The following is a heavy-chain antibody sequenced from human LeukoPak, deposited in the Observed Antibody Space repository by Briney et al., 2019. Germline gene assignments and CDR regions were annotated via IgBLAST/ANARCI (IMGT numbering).Heavy chain of an antibody. CDR1: GFTFSSYS. D-gene: IGHD3-16*02. CDR3: ARDRLGELSVWSGMDV. Sequence: PGGSLRLSCAASGFTFSSYSMTWVRQAPGKGLEWVSSISSSSSYIYYADSVKGRFTISRDNAKNSLYLQMNSLRAEDTAVYYCARDRLGELSVWSGMDVWGQGTTVTVSS. J-gene: IGHJ6*02. V-gene: IGHV3-21*01. CDR2: ISSSSSYI.